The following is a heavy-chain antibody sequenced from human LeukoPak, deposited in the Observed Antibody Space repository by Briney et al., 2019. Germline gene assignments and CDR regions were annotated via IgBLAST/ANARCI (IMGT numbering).Heavy chain of an antibody. V-gene: IGHV4-30-2*01. CDR3: ARGIVGEGNNGY. Sequence: ASQTLSLTCAVSGGSISSGGYSWSWIRQPPGKGLEWIGYIYHSGSTYYNPSLKSRVTISVDRSKNQFSLKLSSVTAADTAVYYCARGIVGEGNNGYRGQGTLGTVSP. CDR1: GGSISSGGYS. CDR2: IYHSGST. D-gene: IGHD3-10*01. J-gene: IGHJ4*02.